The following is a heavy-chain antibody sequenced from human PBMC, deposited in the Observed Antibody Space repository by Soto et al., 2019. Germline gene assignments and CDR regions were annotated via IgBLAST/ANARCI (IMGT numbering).Heavy chain of an antibody. J-gene: IGHJ6*02. V-gene: IGHV1-69*13. CDR1: GGTFSSYA. D-gene: IGHD3-3*01. Sequence: ASVKVSCKASGGTFSSYAISWVRQAPGQGLEWMGGIIPIFGTANYAQKFQGRVTITADESTSTAYMELSSLRSEDTAVYYCAGGDYDFWSGYGGYYYGMDVWGQGTTVTVSS. CDR3: AGGDYDFWSGYGGYYYGMDV. CDR2: IIPIFGTA.